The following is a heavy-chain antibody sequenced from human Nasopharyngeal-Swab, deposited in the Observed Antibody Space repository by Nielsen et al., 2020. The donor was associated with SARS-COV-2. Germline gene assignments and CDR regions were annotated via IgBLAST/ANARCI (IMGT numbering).Heavy chain of an antibody. CDR2: INTNTGTP. CDR1: GYIFTSYD. CDR3: ARGRGSSGYYPTDY. J-gene: IGHJ4*02. Sequence: ASVKVSCKASGYIFTSYDISWVRQARGQGLEWMGWINTNTGTPTYAQGFTGRFVFSLDTSVSTAYLQISSLKPEDTGVYYCARGRGSSGYYPTDYWGQGTLVTVSS. D-gene: IGHD3-22*01. V-gene: IGHV7-4-1*02.